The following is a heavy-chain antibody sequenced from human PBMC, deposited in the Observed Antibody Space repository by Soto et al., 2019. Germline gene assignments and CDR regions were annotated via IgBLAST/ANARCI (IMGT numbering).Heavy chain of an antibody. CDR2: ISYDGSNK. Sequence: QVQLVESGGGVVQPGRSLRLSCAASGFTFSSYGMHWVRQAPGKGLEWVAVISYDGSNKYYADSVKGRFTISRDNSKNTLYLQMNSLRDADTAVYYCAKHGVQAYCYFDLWGRGTLVTVSS. V-gene: IGHV3-30*18. CDR1: GFTFSSYG. D-gene: IGHD3-10*01. J-gene: IGHJ2*01. CDR3: AKHGVQAYCYFDL.